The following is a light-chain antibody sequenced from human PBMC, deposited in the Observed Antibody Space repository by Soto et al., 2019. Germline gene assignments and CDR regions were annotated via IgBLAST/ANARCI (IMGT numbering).Light chain of an antibody. Sequence: VLTQSPATLSVSPGGRATLYCSASQSVSSNLAWYQQTPGQPPRRLIYGASTRATGIPARFSGSGSGTEFTLTISSLQSEDFAVYYCQQYNNWPPRHTFGQGTKLEIK. CDR3: QQYNNWPPRHT. CDR2: GAS. J-gene: IGKJ2*01. CDR1: QSVSSN. V-gene: IGKV3-15*01.